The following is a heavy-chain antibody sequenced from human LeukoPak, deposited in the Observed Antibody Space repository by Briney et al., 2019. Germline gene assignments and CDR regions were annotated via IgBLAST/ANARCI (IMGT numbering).Heavy chain of an antibody. V-gene: IGHV3-23*01. CDR3: AKLRPYCGGDCYPATYYFDY. CDR2: ISGSGGST. D-gene: IGHD2-21*02. J-gene: IGHJ4*02. CDR1: GFTFSSYA. Sequence: GGSLRLSCAASGFTFSSYAMSWVRQAPGKGLEWVSAISGSGGSTYYADSVKGRFTISRDNSKNTPYLQMNSLRAEDTAVYYCAKLRPYCGGDCYPATYYFDYWGQGTLVTVSS.